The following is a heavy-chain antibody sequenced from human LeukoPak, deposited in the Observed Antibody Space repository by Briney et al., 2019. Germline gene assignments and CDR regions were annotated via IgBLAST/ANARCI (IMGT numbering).Heavy chain of an antibody. CDR3: ARDHYYDSSGYYAALDY. D-gene: IGHD3-22*01. CDR1: GGSISSSSYY. Sequence: PSETLSLTCTVSGGSISSSSYYWGWIRQPPGKGLEWIGSIYYSGSTYYNPSLKSRVTISLDTSKNQFSLKLSSVTAADTAVYYCARDHYYDSSGYYAALDYWGQGTLVTVSS. CDR2: IYYSGST. J-gene: IGHJ4*02. V-gene: IGHV4-39*07.